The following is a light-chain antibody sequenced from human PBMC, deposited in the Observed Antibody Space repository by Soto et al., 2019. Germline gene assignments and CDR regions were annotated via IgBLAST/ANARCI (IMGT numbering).Light chain of an antibody. V-gene: IGLV2-14*01. CDR3: SSYTSGRDVYV. Sequence: QSALPQPASVSGSHGQSITISCTGTSSDVGSYHYVSWFQQHPGKAPKLIIFEVSDRPSGVSTRFSGSKSGDTASLTISGLQADDEADYYCSSYTSGRDVYVFGGGTKVTVL. CDR1: SSDVGSYHY. J-gene: IGLJ1*01. CDR2: EVS.